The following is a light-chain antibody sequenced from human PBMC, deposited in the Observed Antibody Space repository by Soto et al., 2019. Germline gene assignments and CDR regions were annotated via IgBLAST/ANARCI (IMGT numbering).Light chain of an antibody. CDR3: QQYKSYPWT. CDR2: KAS. Sequence: DIEMTQSPSTLSASVGDRVTITCRASQSISSWLAWYQQKPGKAPNLLIYKASSLESGVPSRFRGSGSGTEFTITISSLQPDDSATYYCQQYKSYPWTFGQGTKVDIK. J-gene: IGKJ1*01. V-gene: IGKV1-5*03. CDR1: QSISSW.